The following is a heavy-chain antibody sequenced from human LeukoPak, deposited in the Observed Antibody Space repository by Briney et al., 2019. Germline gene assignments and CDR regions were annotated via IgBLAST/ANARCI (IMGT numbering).Heavy chain of an antibody. J-gene: IGHJ4*02. CDR2: ISGNGGST. Sequence: PGGSLRLSCAASGFTFSSYAMSWVRQAPGKGLEWVSAISGNGGSTYYADSVKGRFTVSRDNSENTLFLRMNSLRAEDTAVYYCAKSTTVTTPFDYWGQGTLVTVSS. CDR3: AKSTTVTTPFDY. V-gene: IGHV3-23*01. CDR1: GFTFSSYA. D-gene: IGHD4-17*01.